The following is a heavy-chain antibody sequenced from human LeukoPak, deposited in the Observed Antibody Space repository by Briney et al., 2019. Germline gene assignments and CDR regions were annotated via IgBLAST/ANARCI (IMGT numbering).Heavy chain of an antibody. J-gene: IGHJ4*02. D-gene: IGHD3-9*01. CDR1: GYTFTGYY. V-gene: IGHV1-2*02. Sequence: ASVKVSCKASGYTFTGYYMHWVRQAPGQGLEWMGWINPNSGGTNYAQKFQGRVTMTRDTSISTAYMELSRLRFDDTALYYCAKDIGKKKYFDWLTMGYWGQGTLVTVSS. CDR2: INPNSGGT. CDR3: AKDIGKKKYFDWLTMGY.